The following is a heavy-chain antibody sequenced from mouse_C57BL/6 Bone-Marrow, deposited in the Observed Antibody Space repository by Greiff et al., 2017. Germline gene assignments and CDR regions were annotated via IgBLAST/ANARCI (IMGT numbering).Heavy chain of an antibody. CDR2: IDPENGDT. CDR1: GFNIKDDY. D-gene: IGHD2-5*01. J-gene: IGHJ1*03. CDR3: TDSNFLYWYFDV. Sequence: VQLQQSGAELVRPGASVKLSCTASGFNIKDDYMHWVKQRPEQGLEWIGWIDPENGDTEYASKFQGKATITADTSSNTAYLQLSSLTSEDTAVYYSTDSNFLYWYFDVWGTGTTVTVSS. V-gene: IGHV14-4*01.